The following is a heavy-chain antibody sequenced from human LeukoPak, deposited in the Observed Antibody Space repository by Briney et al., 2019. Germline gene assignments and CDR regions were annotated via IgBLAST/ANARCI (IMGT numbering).Heavy chain of an antibody. J-gene: IGHJ5*02. CDR3: ARARSYYYDSSGYPNWFDP. Sequence: SETLSLTCTVSGGSLSGHFWSWFRRPPGKGLENIGYIHSSGSTNYNPSYKSRVTVSLEMSKNQFSLKLSSVTAADTAVYYCARARSYYYDSSGYPNWFDPWGQGTLVTVSS. V-gene: IGHV4-4*08. CDR1: GGSLSGHF. D-gene: IGHD3-22*01. CDR2: IHSSGST.